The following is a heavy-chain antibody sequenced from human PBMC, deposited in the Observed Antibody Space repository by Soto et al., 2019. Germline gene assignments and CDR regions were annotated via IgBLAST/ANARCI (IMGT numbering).Heavy chain of an antibody. CDR3: ARRGLQQLDVSWFDP. Sequence: PGESLKISCKGSGYSFTSYWIGWVRQMPGKGLEWMGIIYPGDSDTRYSPSFQGQVTISADKSISTAYLQWSSLKASDTAMYYCARRGLQQLDVSWFDPWGQGTLVTVSS. CDR1: GYSFTSYW. CDR2: IYPGDSDT. V-gene: IGHV5-51*01. J-gene: IGHJ5*02. D-gene: IGHD6-13*01.